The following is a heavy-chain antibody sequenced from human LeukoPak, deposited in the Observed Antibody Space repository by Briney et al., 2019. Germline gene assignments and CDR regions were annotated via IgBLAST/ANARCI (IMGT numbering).Heavy chain of an antibody. J-gene: IGHJ4*02. CDR2: VSGYNGDT. CDR3: AREGEGGDFDY. V-gene: IGHV1-18*01. CDR1: GYIFSNYD. D-gene: IGHD3-16*01. Sequence: ASXXXSCXASGYIFSNYDXTWVRQAXXXXXXWMGRVSGYNGDTYFAQKFQGGVTMTTDTSTSTAYMELRSLRSDDTAVYYCAREGEGGDFDYWGQGTLVTVSS.